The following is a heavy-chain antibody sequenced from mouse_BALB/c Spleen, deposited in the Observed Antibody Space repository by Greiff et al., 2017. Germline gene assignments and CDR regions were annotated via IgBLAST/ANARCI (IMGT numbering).Heavy chain of an antibody. J-gene: IGHJ4*01. V-gene: IGHV1-14*01. Sequence: VHVKQSGPELVKPGASVKMSCKASGYTFTSYVMHWVKQKPGQGLEWIGYINPYNDGTKYNEKFKGKATLTSDKSSSTAYMELSSLTSEDSAVYYCARSLITTVVADAMDYWGQGTSVTVSS. CDR2: INPYNDGT. CDR3: ARSLITTVVADAMDY. D-gene: IGHD1-1*01. CDR1: GYTFTSYV.